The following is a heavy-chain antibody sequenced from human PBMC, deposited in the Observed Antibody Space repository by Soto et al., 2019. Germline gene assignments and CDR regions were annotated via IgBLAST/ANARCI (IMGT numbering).Heavy chain of an antibody. Sequence: GASVKVSCKASGGTFSSYAISWVRQAPGQGLEWMGGIIPIFGTANYAQKFQGRVTITADESTSTAYMELSSLRSEDTAIYYCARTEWQQLGYYYYGMDVWGQGTTGTVSS. J-gene: IGHJ6*02. CDR1: GGTFSSYA. CDR2: IIPIFGTA. V-gene: IGHV1-69*13. CDR3: ARTEWQQLGYYYYGMDV. D-gene: IGHD6-13*01.